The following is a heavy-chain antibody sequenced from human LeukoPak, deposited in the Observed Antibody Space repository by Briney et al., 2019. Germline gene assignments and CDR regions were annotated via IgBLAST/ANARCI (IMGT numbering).Heavy chain of an antibody. Sequence: SETLSLTCTVSGGAIISDNFYWGWVRQPPGKGLEWVGSINYSGTTYYNPSLRSRVSISVDTSRTQFFLRLNSVSAADTAVYYCVRLFDSWGQGSLGTVSS. CDR1: GGAIISDNFY. CDR3: VRLFDS. CDR2: INYSGTT. J-gene: IGHJ4*02. V-gene: IGHV4-39*01.